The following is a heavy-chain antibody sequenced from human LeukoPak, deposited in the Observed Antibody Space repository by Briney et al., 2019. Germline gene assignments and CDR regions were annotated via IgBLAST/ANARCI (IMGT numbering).Heavy chain of an antibody. CDR3: ARGSEVVPAAIIGAD. CDR1: GFTVSSNY. CDR2: IYSGGST. D-gene: IGHD2-2*01. Sequence: GGSLRLSCAASGFTVSSNYMSWVRQAPGKGVEWVSVIYSGGSTYYADSVKGRFTISRDNSKNTLYLQMNSLRAEDTAVYYCARGSEVVPAAIIGADWGQGTLVTVSS. J-gene: IGHJ4*02. V-gene: IGHV3-53*01.